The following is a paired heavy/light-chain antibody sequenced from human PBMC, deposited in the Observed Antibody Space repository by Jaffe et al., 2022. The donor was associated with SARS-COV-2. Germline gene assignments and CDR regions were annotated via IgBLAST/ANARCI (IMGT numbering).Heavy chain of an antibody. Sequence: QVQLVESGGGVVQPGRSLRLSCAASGFTFSSYAMHWVRQAPGKGLEWVAVISYDGSNKYYADSVKGRFTISRDNSKNTLYLQMNSLRAEDTAVYYCARASRYCTNGVCYSYYYYGMDVWGQGTTVTVSS. D-gene: IGHD2-8*01. J-gene: IGHJ6*02. CDR3: ARASRYCTNGVCYSYYYYGMDV. CDR2: ISYDGSNK. V-gene: IGHV3-30-3*01. CDR1: GFTFSSYA.
Light chain of an antibody. Sequence: QSVLTQPPSASGTPGQRVTISCSGSSSNIGSNYVYWYQQLPGTAPKLLIYRNNQRPSGVPDRFSGSKSGTSASLAISGLRSEDEADYYCAAWDDSLSGSWVFGGGTKLTVL. V-gene: IGLV1-47*01. CDR1: SSNIGSNY. CDR2: RNN. CDR3: AAWDDSLSGSWV. J-gene: IGLJ3*02.